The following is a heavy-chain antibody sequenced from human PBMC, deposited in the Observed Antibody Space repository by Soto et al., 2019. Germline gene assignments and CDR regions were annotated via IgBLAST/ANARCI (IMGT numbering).Heavy chain of an antibody. CDR2: IDPSDSYT. V-gene: IGHV5-10-1*01. J-gene: IGHJ5*02. D-gene: IGHD2-2*01. CDR1: GYSFTSYW. CDR3: ARQAIVVVPAAPLNWFDP. Sequence: LGESLKISCKGSGYSFTSYWISWVRQMPGKGLEWMGRIDPSDSYTNYSPSFQGHVTISADKSISTAYPQWSSLKASDTAMYYCARQAIVVVPAAPLNWFDPWGQGTLVTVSS.